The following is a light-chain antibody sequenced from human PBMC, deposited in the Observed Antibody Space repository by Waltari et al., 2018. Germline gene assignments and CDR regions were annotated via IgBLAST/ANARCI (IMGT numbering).Light chain of an antibody. CDR2: KAS. J-gene: IGKJ1*01. V-gene: IGKV1-5*03. Sequence: DIQMTQSPSTLSASVGDRVTITCRARQSISSWLAWYQQKPGKAHKLLFYKASSFESGVPSRFSGSGSGTEFTLTISSLQPDDFATYYCQQYNSYSWTFGQGTKVEIK. CDR1: QSISSW. CDR3: QQYNSYSWT.